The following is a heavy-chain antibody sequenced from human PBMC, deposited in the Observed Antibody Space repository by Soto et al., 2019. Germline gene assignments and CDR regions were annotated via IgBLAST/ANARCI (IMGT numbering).Heavy chain of an antibody. CDR2: ISWNSGSI. D-gene: IGHD1-7*01. J-gene: IGHJ4*02. CDR3: AKGGYNWNSYLHY. CDR1: GFTFDDYA. V-gene: IGHV3-9*01. Sequence: EVQLVESGGGLVQPGRSLRLSCAASGFTFDDYAIHWVRQAPGKGLEWVSGISWNSGSIGYADSVKGRFTISRDNAKNSLYLQMNSLRAEDTALYYCAKGGYNWNSYLHYWGQGTLVTVSS.